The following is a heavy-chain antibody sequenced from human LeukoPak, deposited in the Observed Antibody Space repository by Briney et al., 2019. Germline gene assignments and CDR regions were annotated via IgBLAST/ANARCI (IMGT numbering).Heavy chain of an antibody. CDR1: GFTFSSYA. CDR2: ISGSGGST. D-gene: IGHD2-8*02. J-gene: IGHJ3*02. V-gene: IGHV3-23*01. CDR3: ATGGHRAFDI. Sequence: GGSLRLSCAASGFTFSSYAMSWVRQAPGKGLEWVSAISGSGGSTYYADSVKGRFTISRDNSKNTLYLQMDSLRAEDTAVYYCATGGHRAFDIWGQGTMLTVSS.